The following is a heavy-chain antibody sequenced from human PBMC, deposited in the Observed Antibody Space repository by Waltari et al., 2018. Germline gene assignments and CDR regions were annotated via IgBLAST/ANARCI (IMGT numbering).Heavy chain of an antibody. D-gene: IGHD3-10*01. J-gene: IGHJ4*02. CDR1: GYTFISYS. Sequence: QVQLVQSGPEVKKPGASVKVSCKASGYTFISYSISWVRQAPGQGLEWMGWGSTYNVNTAYSQKLQGRLTMTTDTSANTGYMELRSLRSDDTAVYYCTRGYGTYYGSGSYHYWGQGTLVTVSS. CDR2: GSTYNVNT. V-gene: IGHV1-18*01. CDR3: TRGYGTYYGSGSYHY.